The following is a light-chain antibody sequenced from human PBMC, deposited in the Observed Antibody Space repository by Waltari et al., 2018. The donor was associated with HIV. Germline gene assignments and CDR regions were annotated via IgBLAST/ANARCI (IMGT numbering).Light chain of an antibody. V-gene: IGKV2-28*01. CDR3: MQALQTSFT. CDR2: LGS. CDR1: QSLLHSDTYNY. Sequence: DIVMTQSPLSLPVTPGEPASISCRSSQSLLHSDTYNYLDWYLQKPGQSPQLLIYLGSNRASGVPDRFSGSGSGTDFTLKISRVEAEDVGVYYCMQALQTSFTFGPGTKVDIK. J-gene: IGKJ3*01.